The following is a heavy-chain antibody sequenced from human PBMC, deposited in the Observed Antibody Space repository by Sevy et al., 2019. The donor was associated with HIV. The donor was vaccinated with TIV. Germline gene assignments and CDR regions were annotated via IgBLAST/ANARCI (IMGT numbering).Heavy chain of an antibody. Sequence: SETLSLTCTVSGDSISNSRYYWGWIRQPPGKGLEWIGSVYYSGSTYYHPSLKSRVTLSIDTSKNQFLLKVNSVTATDTAVYYCANQPLTLISPPDSWGQGTLVTASS. D-gene: IGHD2-2*01. J-gene: IGHJ4*02. CDR1: GDSISNSRYY. V-gene: IGHV4-39*01. CDR3: ANQPLTLISPPDS. CDR2: VYYSGST.